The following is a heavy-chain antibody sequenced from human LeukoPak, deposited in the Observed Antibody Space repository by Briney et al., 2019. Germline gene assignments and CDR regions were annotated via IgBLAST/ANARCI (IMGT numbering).Heavy chain of an antibody. CDR1: GFPFSSYW. J-gene: IGHJ4*02. CDR2: IKQDGSKK. CDR3: TRVGYIDEGIDY. V-gene: IGHV3-7*04. Sequence: GGTLRLSCVASGFPFSSYWMTWVRQAPGKGLEWVANIKQDGSKKSYVDSVKGRFTISRDNAKNSLYLQMNSLRAEDTAIYYCTRVGYIDEGIDYWGQGTLVTVSS. D-gene: IGHD5-24*01.